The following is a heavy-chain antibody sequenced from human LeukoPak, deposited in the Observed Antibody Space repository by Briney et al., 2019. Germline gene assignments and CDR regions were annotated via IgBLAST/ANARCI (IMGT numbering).Heavy chain of an antibody. V-gene: IGHV3-48*03. D-gene: IGHD5-12*01. Sequence: PGGSLRLSCAASGFTFRTYEMTWVRQAPGKGLEWVSHISTSGSTINYADSVEGRFTISRDNAKNSLYLQMSSLRAEDTAVYYCARGLGGYDNWFDPWGQGTLATVSS. CDR2: ISTSGSTI. CDR3: ARGLGGYDNWFDP. J-gene: IGHJ5*02. CDR1: GFTFRTYE.